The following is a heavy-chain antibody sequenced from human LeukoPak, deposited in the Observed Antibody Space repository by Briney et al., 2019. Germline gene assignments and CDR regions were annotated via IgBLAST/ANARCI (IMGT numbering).Heavy chain of an antibody. V-gene: IGHV1-2*02. CDR3: ARGSSLYYDFWSGYFYYFDY. CDR1: GYTFTGYY. D-gene: IGHD3-3*01. CDR2: INPNSGGT. J-gene: IGHJ4*02. Sequence: ASVKVSCKASGYTFTGYYMHWVRQSPGQGLEWMGWINPNSGGTNYAQKFQGRVTMTRDTSISTAYMELSRLRSDDTAVYYCARGSSLYYDFWSGYFYYFDYWGQGTLVTVSS.